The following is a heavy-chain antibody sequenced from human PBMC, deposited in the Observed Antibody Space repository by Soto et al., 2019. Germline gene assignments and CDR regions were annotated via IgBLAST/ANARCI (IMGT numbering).Heavy chain of an antibody. J-gene: IGHJ4*02. D-gene: IGHD5-18*01. Sequence: ASVKVSFKASGYIFTTYGITWVRQAPGQGLEWLGWISAYNGYTNYAQKLQGRVSMTTDTSTSTAYMELRSLRSDDTAVYYCVRVGGVYSYGYFDFWGQGTLVTVSS. CDR2: ISAYNGYT. V-gene: IGHV1-18*01. CDR1: GYIFTTYG. CDR3: VRVGGVYSYGYFDF.